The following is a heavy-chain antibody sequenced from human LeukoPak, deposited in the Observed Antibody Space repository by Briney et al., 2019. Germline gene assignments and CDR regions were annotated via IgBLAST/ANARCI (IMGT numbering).Heavy chain of an antibody. CDR3: AKNLRGYYFDY. CDR2: ITGGAGYT. J-gene: IGHJ4*02. Sequence: GGSLRPSCAASGFTFSSYAMTWVRQAPGKGLEWVSAITGGAGYTYYADSVKGRFTISRDNSKNTLYLQMNSLRAEDTAVYYCAKNLRGYYFDYWGQGTLVTVSS. V-gene: IGHV3-23*01. CDR1: GFTFSSYA. D-gene: IGHD3-10*01.